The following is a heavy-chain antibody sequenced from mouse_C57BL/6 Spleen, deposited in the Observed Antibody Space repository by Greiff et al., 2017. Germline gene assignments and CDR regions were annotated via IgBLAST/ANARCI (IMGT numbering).Heavy chain of an antibody. CDR1: GFTFSSYA. D-gene: IGHD1-1*01. J-gene: IGHJ4*01. CDR3: TSAGGGITTVVAEGMDY. Sequence: EVKVVESGEGLVKPGGSLKLSCAASGFTFSSYAMSWVRQTPEKRLEWVAYISSGGDYIYYADTVKGRFTILRDNARITLYLQMSSLKSEDTAMYYCTSAGGGITTVVAEGMDYWGQGTSVTVSS. CDR2: ISSGGDYI. V-gene: IGHV5-9-1*02.